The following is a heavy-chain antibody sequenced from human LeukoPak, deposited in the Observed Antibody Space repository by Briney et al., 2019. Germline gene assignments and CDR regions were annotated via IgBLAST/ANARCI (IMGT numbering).Heavy chain of an antibody. D-gene: IGHD2-8*01. CDR1: GGSISSYY. J-gene: IGHJ5*02. V-gene: IGHV4-4*07. Sequence: SETLSLTCTVSGGSISSYYWSWIRQPAGKGLEWIGRIYTSGSTNYHPSLKSRVTMSVDTSKNQFSLKLSSVTAADTAVYYCARLGLNGNWFDPWGQGTLVTVSS. CDR2: IYTSGST. CDR3: ARLGLNGNWFDP.